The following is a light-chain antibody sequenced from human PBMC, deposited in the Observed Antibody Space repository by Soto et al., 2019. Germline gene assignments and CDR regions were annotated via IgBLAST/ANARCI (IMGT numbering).Light chain of an antibody. CDR1: QSVSSS. J-gene: IGKJ5*01. CDR2: GAS. CDR3: QQYGGSPIT. Sequence: EIVLTQSPGTLSLSPGARDPLSCRARQSVSSSLAWYQQKPGQAPRLLISGASSRATGIPDRFSGSGSGTDFTLTISRLEPEDFALYYCQQYGGSPITFGQGTRLEIK. V-gene: IGKV3-20*01.